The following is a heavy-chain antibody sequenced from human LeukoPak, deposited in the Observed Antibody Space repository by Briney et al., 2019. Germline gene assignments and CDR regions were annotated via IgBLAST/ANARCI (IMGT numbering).Heavy chain of an antibody. Sequence: GGSLRLSCAASGFTFSSYAMSWVRQAPGKGLEWGSAISGSGGSTYYADSVKGRFTISRDNSKNTLYLQMNSLKAEDTAVYYCAKKESSSSWYDYFDYWGQGTLVTVSS. V-gene: IGHV3-23*01. D-gene: IGHD6-13*01. CDR3: AKKESSSSWYDYFDY. J-gene: IGHJ4*02. CDR2: ISGSGGST. CDR1: GFTFSSYA.